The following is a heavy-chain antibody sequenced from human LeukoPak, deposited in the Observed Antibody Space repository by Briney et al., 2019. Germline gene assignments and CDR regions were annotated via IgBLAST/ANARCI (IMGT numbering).Heavy chain of an antibody. CDR1: GFTFSDYY. D-gene: IGHD2/OR15-2a*01. V-gene: IGHV3-11*01. Sequence: PGGSLRLSCAASGFTFSDYYMSWIRQAPGKGLEWVSYISSSGSTIYYADSVKGRFTISRDNAKNSLYPQMNSLRAEDTAVYYCARESPAVIGSPLDYWGQGTLVTVSS. CDR2: ISSSGSTI. CDR3: ARESPAVIGSPLDY. J-gene: IGHJ4*02.